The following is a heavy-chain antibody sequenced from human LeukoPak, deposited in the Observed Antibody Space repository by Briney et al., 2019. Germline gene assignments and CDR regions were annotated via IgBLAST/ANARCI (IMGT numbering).Heavy chain of an antibody. CDR3: ARDLRDSSVGYYFDY. J-gene: IGHJ4*02. Sequence: GGSLRLSCAASGFTFSSYNMNWVRQAPGRGLEGVSSISSTSSHIYYAESVRGRFTISRDNAKNSLYLQMNSLRAEDTAVYYCARDLRDSSVGYYFDYWGQGTLVTVSS. CDR1: GFTFSSYN. CDR2: ISSTSSHI. D-gene: IGHD6-19*01. V-gene: IGHV3-21*01.